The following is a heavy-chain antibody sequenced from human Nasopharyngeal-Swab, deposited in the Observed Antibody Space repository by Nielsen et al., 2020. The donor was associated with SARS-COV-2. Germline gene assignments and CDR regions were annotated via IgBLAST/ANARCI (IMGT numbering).Heavy chain of an antibody. CDR2: IYHSGST. J-gene: IGHJ6*02. CDR3: ARVLAERAYYDFWSGYSDYYYGMDV. D-gene: IGHD3-3*01. V-gene: IGHV4-4*02. CDR1: GGSISSSNW. Sequence: GSLRLSCAVSGGSISSSNWWSWVRQHPGKGLEWIGEIYHSGSTNYNPSLKSRVTISVDKSKNQFSLKLSSVTAADTAVYYCARVLAERAYYDFWSGYSDYYYGMDVWGQGTTVTVSS.